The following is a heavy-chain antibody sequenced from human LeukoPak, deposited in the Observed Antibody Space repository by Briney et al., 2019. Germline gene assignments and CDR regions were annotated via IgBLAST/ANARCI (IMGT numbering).Heavy chain of an antibody. CDR1: GYTLTELS. V-gene: IGHV1-24*01. Sequence: ASVKVSCKVSGYTLTELSMHWVRQAPGKGLEWMGGFDPEDGETIYAQKFQGRVTMTRDMSTSTVYMELSSLRSEDTAVYYCARESSARVDWGQGTLVTVSS. CDR3: ARESSARVD. J-gene: IGHJ4*02. CDR2: FDPEDGET.